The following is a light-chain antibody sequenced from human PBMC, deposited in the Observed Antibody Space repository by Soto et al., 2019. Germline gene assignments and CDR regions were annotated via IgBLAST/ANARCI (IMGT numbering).Light chain of an antibody. J-gene: IGKJ2*01. CDR3: QPSHITTMFT. Sequence: DIQMTQSPSSLSASIGDRVTITCRASQNINSHLNWYQQKPGKAPKVLIYAASRLQSGVPSRFSGSGSWTELTLTISSLEPEDFAIYYYQPSHITTMFTFGKGTKLEIK. CDR1: QNINSH. V-gene: IGKV1-39*01. CDR2: AAS.